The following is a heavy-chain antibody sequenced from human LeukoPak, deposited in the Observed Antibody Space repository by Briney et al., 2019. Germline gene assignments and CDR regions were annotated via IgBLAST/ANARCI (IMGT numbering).Heavy chain of an antibody. CDR3: AKPQQWLVRVGYYYYGMDV. Sequence: GGSLRLSCAASGFTFSSYWMSWVRQAPGKGLEWVAVISYDGSNKYYADSVKGRFTISRDNSKNTLYLQMNSLRAEDTAVYYCAKPQQWLVRVGYYYYGMDVWGQGTTVTVSS. CDR1: GFTFSSYW. V-gene: IGHV3-30*18. CDR2: ISYDGSNK. D-gene: IGHD6-19*01. J-gene: IGHJ6*02.